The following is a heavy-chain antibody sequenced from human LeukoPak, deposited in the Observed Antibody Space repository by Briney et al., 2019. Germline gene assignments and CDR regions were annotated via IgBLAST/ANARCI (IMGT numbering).Heavy chain of an antibody. J-gene: IGHJ4*02. CDR2: ISYDGSNK. V-gene: IGHV3-30-3*01. D-gene: IGHD1-26*01. Sequence: GRSLRLSCAASGFTFSSYAMHWVRQAPGKGLEWVAVISYDGSNKYYADSVRGRFTISRDNSKNTLYLQMNSLRAEDTAVYYCARAYWDPWGQGTLVTVSS. CDR3: ARAYWDP. CDR1: GFTFSSYA.